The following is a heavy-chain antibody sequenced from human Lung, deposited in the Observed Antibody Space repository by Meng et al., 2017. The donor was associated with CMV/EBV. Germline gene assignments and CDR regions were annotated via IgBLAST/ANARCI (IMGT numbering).Heavy chain of an antibody. CDR1: GFTLSSEA. J-gene: IGHJ4*02. Sequence: AASGFTLSSEAMSWVRQAPGQGLEWVSSVSGSGISTYYADSVKGRFTISKDNSEHTLYLQMHSLRAEDTAFYFCAHGLWSALVDYFDYWGQGXLVTVSS. CDR2: VSGSGIST. V-gene: IGHV3-23*01. D-gene: IGHD2-15*01. CDR3: AHGLWSALVDYFDY.